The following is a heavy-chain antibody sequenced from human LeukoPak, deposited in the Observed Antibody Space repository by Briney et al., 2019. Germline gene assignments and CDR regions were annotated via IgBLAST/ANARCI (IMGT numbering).Heavy chain of an antibody. D-gene: IGHD3-22*01. J-gene: IGHJ4*02. Sequence: KVGESLKISCKGSGYSFTSYWIGWVRQMPGKGLEWMWIIYPGDSDTRYSPSFQGQVTISADKSISTAYLQWSSLKASDTAMYYCARTRRTGWPHRGPYDSRVDYWGQGTLVTVSS. CDR1: GYSFTSYW. CDR2: IYPGDSDT. V-gene: IGHV5-51*01. CDR3: ARTRRTGWPHRGPYDSRVDY.